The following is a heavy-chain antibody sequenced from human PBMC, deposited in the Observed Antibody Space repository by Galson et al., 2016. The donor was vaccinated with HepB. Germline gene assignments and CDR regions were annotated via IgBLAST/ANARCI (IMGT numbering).Heavy chain of an antibody. CDR2: INHSGSS. D-gene: IGHD5-18*01. V-gene: IGHV4-34*01. Sequence: SETLSLTCAVYGGSFSGYYWSWIRQPPGKGLEWIGEINHSGSSNYNPSLKSRVTISVDTSKSQFSLKLSSVTAADPAVYYCARGRWGLSRSYGSINYFDYWGQGTLVTVSA. CDR3: ARGRWGLSRSYGSINYFDY. CDR1: GGSFSGYY. J-gene: IGHJ4*02.